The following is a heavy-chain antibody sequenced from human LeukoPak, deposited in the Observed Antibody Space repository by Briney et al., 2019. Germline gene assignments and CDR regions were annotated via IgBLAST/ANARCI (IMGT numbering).Heavy chain of an antibody. CDR3: AKSGLNRFDY. V-gene: IGHV3-48*03. CDR2: ISSSGSTI. D-gene: IGHD2-15*01. CDR1: GFTFSSYE. J-gene: IGHJ4*02. Sequence: GGSLRLSCAASGFTFSSYEMNWVRQAPGKGLEWVSYISSSGSTIYCADSVKGRFTISRDNAKNSLYLQMNSLRAEDTAVYYCAKSGLNRFDYWGQGTLVTVSS.